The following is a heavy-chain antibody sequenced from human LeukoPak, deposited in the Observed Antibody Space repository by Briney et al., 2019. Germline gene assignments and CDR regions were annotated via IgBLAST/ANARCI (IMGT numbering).Heavy chain of an antibody. CDR3: ASYGSGSSQPYYYYGMDV. V-gene: IGHV1-46*01. Sequence: ASVKVSCKASGYTFTSYYMHWVRQAPGQGLEWMGIINPSGGSTSYAQKFQGRVTMTRDTSTSTVYMELSNLRSEDTAVYYCASYGSGSSQPYYYYGMDVWGQGTTVTVSS. CDR1: GYTFTSYY. J-gene: IGHJ6*02. D-gene: IGHD3-10*01. CDR2: INPSGGST.